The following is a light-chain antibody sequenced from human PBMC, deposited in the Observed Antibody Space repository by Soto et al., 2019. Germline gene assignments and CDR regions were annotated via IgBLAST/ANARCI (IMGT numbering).Light chain of an antibody. CDR3: QQYGSLVT. CDR2: GTS. J-gene: IGKJ1*01. V-gene: IGKV3-20*01. CDR1: QSVSSSY. Sequence: EIVLTQSPGTLPLSPGERATLSCRASQSVSSSYLAWYQHKPGRAPRLLIDGTSSRATGIPDRFSGSGSGTDFTLTISRLEPEDLAVYYCQQYGSLVTFGQGTKVDIK.